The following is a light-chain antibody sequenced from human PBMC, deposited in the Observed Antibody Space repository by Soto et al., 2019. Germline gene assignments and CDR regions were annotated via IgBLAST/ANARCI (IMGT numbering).Light chain of an antibody. CDR3: MQVLHIPLP. CDR1: QNLLFSNGYNY. J-gene: IGKJ4*01. CDR2: LGS. V-gene: IGKV2-28*01. Sequence: DIVMTQSPLSLPVIPGEPASISCRSCQNLLFSNGYNYVDWYLQKPGQSPQLLIYLGSHRASGVPDRFSGSGSGTDFTLNISRVEAADVGVYYCMQVLHIPLPFGGGTKVAIK.